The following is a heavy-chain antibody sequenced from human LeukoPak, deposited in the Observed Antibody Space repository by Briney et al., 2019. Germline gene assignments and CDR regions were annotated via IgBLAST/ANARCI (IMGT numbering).Heavy chain of an antibody. D-gene: IGHD6-13*01. CDR1: GGSFSGYY. CDR3: ARVSGSSWYFDY. V-gene: IGHV4-30-2*01. J-gene: IGHJ4*02. Sequence: SETLSLTCAVYGGSFSGYYWSWIRQPPGKGLEWIGYIYHSGSTYYNPSLKSRVTISVDRSKNQFSLKLSSVTAADTAVYYCARVSGSSWYFDYWGQGTLVTVSS. CDR2: IYHSGST.